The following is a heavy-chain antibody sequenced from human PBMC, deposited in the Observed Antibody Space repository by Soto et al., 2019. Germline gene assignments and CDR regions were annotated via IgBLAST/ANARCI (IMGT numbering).Heavy chain of an antibody. CDR3: ARTTTTKSRDY. Sequence: EVQLLESGGGLVQPGGSLGLSCAASGFTFSSYDMSWVRQAAGKGLEYVSSISVTGSGTYYADSVKGRFTISRDNSKNTLYLQMNSLRVEDTAVYYCARTTTTKSRDYWRQGTLVTVSS. CDR1: GFTFSSYD. D-gene: IGHD4-17*01. J-gene: IGHJ4*02. V-gene: IGHV3-23*01. CDR2: ISVTGSGT.